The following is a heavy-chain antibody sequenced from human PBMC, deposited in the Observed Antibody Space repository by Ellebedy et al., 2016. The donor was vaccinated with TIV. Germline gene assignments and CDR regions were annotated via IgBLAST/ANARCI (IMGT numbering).Heavy chain of an antibody. CDR2: IGTIPYGGTT. V-gene: IGHV3-49*03. Sequence: GESLKISCSGSGFTFDYYAMSWFRQAPGKGLEWVGSIGTIPYGGTTKYAASVKCRFTILREDSKGIAYLQMNSLKTDDTAVYYCARGRGGDGWYFDLWGRGTLVTVSS. J-gene: IGHJ2*01. CDR3: ARGRGGDGWYFDL. CDR1: GFTFDYYA. D-gene: IGHD2-21*02.